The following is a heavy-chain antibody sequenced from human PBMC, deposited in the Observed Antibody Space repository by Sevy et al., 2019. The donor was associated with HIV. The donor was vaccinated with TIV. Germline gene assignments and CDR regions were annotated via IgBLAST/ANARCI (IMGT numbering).Heavy chain of an antibody. Sequence: SETLSLTCTVSGGSISSGGYYWSWIRQHPGKGLEWIGYIYYSGSTYYNPSLKSRVTISVDTSKNQFSLKLSSVTAADTAVYYCARESKHIVVVTAIKAGDHAFDIWGQGTMVTVSS. J-gene: IGHJ3*02. CDR3: ARESKHIVVVTAIKAGDHAFDI. CDR2: IYYSGST. V-gene: IGHV4-31*03. D-gene: IGHD2-21*02. CDR1: GGSISSGGYY.